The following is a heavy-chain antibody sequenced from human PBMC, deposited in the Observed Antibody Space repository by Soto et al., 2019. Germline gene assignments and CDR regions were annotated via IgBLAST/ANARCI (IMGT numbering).Heavy chain of an antibody. D-gene: IGHD2-21*01. CDR1: GYTFTDYF. V-gene: IGHV1-2*02. CDR3: ARLMHYSHSGGSSHSGFDM. CDR2: INPYSGGA. Sequence: QVQLVQSGAEVKKTGASVKVSCEASGYTFTDYFIHWVRQAPGQGLEWIGWINPYSGGADLSQKFQGRVTMTRDTSISTAYMEVSSLRSDDTAVFYCARLMHYSHSGGSSHSGFDMWGQGTLVTVSS. J-gene: IGHJ3*02.